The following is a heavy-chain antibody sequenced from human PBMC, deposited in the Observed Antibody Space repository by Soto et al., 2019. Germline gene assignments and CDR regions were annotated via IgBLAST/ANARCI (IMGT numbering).Heavy chain of an antibody. CDR1: GFTFSSYE. D-gene: IGHD2-2*01. CDR2: ISSSGSTI. J-gene: IGHJ6*02. CDR3: ASLERNYCSSTSCYGGMDV. Sequence: EVQLVESGGGLVQPGGSLRLSCAASGFTFSSYEMNWVRQAPRKGLEWVSYISSSGSTIYYADSVKGRFTISRDNAKNSLYLQMNSLRAEDTAVYYCASLERNYCSSTSCYGGMDVWGQGTTVTVSS. V-gene: IGHV3-48*03.